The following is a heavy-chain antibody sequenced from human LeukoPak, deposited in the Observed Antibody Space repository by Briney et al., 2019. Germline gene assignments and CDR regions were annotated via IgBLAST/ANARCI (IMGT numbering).Heavy chain of an antibody. CDR2: FDPEDGET. CDR1: GYTLTELS. V-gene: IGHV1-24*01. D-gene: IGHD4-17*01. CDR3: ATGSVDYGDYNHRYNWFDP. Sequence: ASVKVSCKVSGYTLTELSMRWVRQAPGKGLEWMGGFDPEDGETIYAQKFQGRVTMTEDTSTDTAYMELSSLRSEDTAVYYCATGSVDYGDYNHRYNWFDPWGQGTLVTVSS. J-gene: IGHJ5*02.